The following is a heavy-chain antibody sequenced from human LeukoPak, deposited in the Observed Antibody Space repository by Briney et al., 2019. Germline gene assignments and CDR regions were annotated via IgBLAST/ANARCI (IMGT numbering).Heavy chain of an antibody. CDR1: GYTFTGYY. J-gene: IGHJ4*02. Sequence: ASVKVSFKASGYTFTGYYMHWVRQAPGQGLEWMGWINPNSGGTNYAQKFQGRVTMTRDTSISTAYMELSRLRSDDTAVYYCARESGVEMATIKRDFDYWGQGTLVTVSS. CDR2: INPNSGGT. D-gene: IGHD5-24*01. V-gene: IGHV1-2*02. CDR3: ARESGVEMATIKRDFDY.